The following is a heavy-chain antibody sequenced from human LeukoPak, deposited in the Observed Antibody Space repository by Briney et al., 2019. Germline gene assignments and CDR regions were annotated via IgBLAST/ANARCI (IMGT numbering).Heavy chain of an antibody. V-gene: IGHV3-21*01. Sequence: GGSLRLSCTASGFTFSSYGMTWVRQAPGKGLEWVSYITRSSSHIYYADSVKRRFTISRDNAESSLFLQMDSLTAEDTAVYYCARDPSSDRFQFFDLWGQGVLVTVSS. D-gene: IGHD6-19*01. CDR3: ARDPSSDRFQFFDL. J-gene: IGHJ4*02. CDR2: ITRSSSHI. CDR1: GFTFSSYG.